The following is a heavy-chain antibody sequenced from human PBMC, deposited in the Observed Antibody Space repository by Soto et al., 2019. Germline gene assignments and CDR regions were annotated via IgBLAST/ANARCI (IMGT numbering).Heavy chain of an antibody. V-gene: IGHV1-8*01. CDR3: ARGLWFGELSGMFRYYYGMDV. CDR2: MNPNSGNT. Sequence: QVQLVQSGAEVKKPGASVKVSCKASGYTFTSYDINWVRQATGQGLEWMGWMNPNSGNTGYAQKFQGRVTMTRNTSISTAYMELSSLRSEDTAVYYCARGLWFGELSGMFRYYYGMDVWGQGTTVTVSS. J-gene: IGHJ6*02. D-gene: IGHD3-10*01. CDR1: GYTFTSYD.